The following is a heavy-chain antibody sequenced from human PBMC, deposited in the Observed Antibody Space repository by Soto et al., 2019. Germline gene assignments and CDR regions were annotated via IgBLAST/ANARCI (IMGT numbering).Heavy chain of an antibody. Sequence: QGPLVQSGAEVKKPGASVKVSCTASGNTFTNFGVTWVRQAPGQGLEWMGWISAYTDDPNYAQKFQGRVTMTIDTSPSTAYLDLRSLTSADTAVYYCARVIPGAEAWFDPWGQGTLVTVSS. J-gene: IGHJ5*02. CDR3: ARVIPGAEAWFDP. CDR1: GNTFTNFG. D-gene: IGHD2-2*01. V-gene: IGHV1-18*01. CDR2: ISAYTDDP.